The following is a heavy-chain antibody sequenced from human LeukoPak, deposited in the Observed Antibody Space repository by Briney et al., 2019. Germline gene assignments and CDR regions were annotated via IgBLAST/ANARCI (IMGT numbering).Heavy chain of an antibody. Sequence: GGSLRLSCAASGFTFSSYGMHWVRQAPGKGLEWVAVIPYDGSNKYYADSVKGRFTISRDNSKNTLYLQMNSLRAEDTAVYYCAKDRAYGDFFLDYWGQGTLVTVSS. CDR1: GFTFSSYG. V-gene: IGHV3-30*18. CDR2: IPYDGSNK. J-gene: IGHJ4*02. CDR3: AKDRAYGDFFLDY. D-gene: IGHD4-17*01.